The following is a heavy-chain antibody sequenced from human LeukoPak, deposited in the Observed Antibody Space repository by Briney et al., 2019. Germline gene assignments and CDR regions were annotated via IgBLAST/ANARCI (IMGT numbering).Heavy chain of an antibody. J-gene: IGHJ4*02. D-gene: IGHD2-2*01. V-gene: IGHV1-69*05. CDR1: GGTFSSYA. CDR3: ARSTRRLGYCSSTSCYGGDF. Sequence: GASVKVSCKASGGTFSSYAISWVRQAPGQGLEWMGGIIPIFGTANYAQKFQGRVTITTDESTSTAYMELSSLRSEDTAVYYCARSTRRLGYCSSTSCYGGDFWGQGTLVTVSS. CDR2: IIPIFGTA.